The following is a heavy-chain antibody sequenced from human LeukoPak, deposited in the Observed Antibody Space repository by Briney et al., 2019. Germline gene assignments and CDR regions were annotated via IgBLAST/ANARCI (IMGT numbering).Heavy chain of an antibody. J-gene: IGHJ4*02. D-gene: IGHD5-12*01. V-gene: IGHV3-48*01. CDR3: AKSGGYDSFDY. CDR2: ISSSSSTA. CDR1: GFTFSTYS. Sequence: GGSLRLSCAASGFTFSTYSMNWVRQAPGKGLEWVSYISSSSSTAYYADSVKGRFTISRDNSKNTLYLQMNSLRAEDTAVYYCAKSGGYDSFDYWGQGTLVTVSS.